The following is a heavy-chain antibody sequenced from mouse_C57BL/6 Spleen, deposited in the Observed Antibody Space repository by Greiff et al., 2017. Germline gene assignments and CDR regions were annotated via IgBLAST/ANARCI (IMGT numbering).Heavy chain of an antibody. V-gene: IGHV6-3*01. Sequence: EVKLMESGGGLVQPGGSMKLSCVASGFTFSNYWMNWVRQSPEKGLEWVAQIRLKSDNYATHYAESVKGRFTISRDESKSSVYLQPNNLRAEDTGIYYCTAPLITTVVWGQGTTLTVSS. D-gene: IGHD1-1*01. CDR3: TAPLITTVV. CDR2: IRLKSDNYAT. J-gene: IGHJ2*01. CDR1: GFTFSNYW.